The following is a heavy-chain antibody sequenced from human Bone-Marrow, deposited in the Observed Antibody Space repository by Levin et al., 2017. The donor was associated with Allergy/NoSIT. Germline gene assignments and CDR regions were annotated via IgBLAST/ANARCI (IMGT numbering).Heavy chain of an antibody. D-gene: IGHD3-3*01. CDR2: ISGSGIAT. CDR1: GFTFNMYA. J-gene: IGHJ6*02. Sequence: GESLKISCEASGFTFNMYAMNWVRQGPGKGLQWVSGISGSGIATYYADSVKGRFTISRDNSRKTLYLQMDSLRADDTAVYYCAKAPWRVDYYGVDVWGQGTTVTVSS. CDR3: AKAPWRVDYYGVDV. V-gene: IGHV3-23*01.